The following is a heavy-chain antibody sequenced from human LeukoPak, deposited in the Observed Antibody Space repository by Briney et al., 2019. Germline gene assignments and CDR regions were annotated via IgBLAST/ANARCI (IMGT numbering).Heavy chain of an antibody. V-gene: IGHV3-53*01. D-gene: IGHD1-26*01. CDR1: GFTVSSNY. J-gene: IGHJ3*02. CDR3: ARDRMGIVGSSAAFDI. Sequence: GGSLRLSCAASGFTVSSNYMSWVRQAPGKGLEWVPVIYTGGGTYYADSVKGRFTISRDNSKNTLFLQMSSLRAEDTAVYYCARDRMGIVGSSAAFDIWGRGTMVTVSS. CDR2: IYTGGGT.